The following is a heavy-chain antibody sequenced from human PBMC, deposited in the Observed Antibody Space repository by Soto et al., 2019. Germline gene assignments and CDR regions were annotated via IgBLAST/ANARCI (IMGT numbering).Heavy chain of an antibody. CDR3: ARGSFSTSRGGIDL. J-gene: IGHJ6*02. CDR1: GFSITINY. CDR2: INPHSGST. V-gene: IGHV1-2*02. D-gene: IGHD3-16*02. Sequence: ASVKVSCKASGFSITINYFYWVRQAPGQGLEWMGWINPHSGSTKYAQKFQAGVSLTRDTSINTVYMEIQGLRSDDTAVYYCARGSFSTSRGGIDLCGQRTTVTVSS.